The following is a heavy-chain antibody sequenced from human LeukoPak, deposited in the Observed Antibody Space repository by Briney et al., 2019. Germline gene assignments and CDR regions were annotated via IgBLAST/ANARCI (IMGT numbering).Heavy chain of an antibody. CDR1: GYTFTSFY. CDR3: ARDPGAYFDY. CDR2: INPSGGST. Sequence: ASVKVSCKASGYTFTSFYMNWVRQAPGQGLEWMGKINPSGGSTTYAQKFQGRVTMTRDTSTSTVYMELSSLRAEDTAVYYCARDPGAYFDYWGQGTLVTVSS. J-gene: IGHJ4*02. V-gene: IGHV1-46*01. D-gene: IGHD3-16*01.